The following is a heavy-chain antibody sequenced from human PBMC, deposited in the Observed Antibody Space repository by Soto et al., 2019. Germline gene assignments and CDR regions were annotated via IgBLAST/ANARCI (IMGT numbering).Heavy chain of an antibody. CDR1: GFTFSSYA. Sequence: GGSLRLSCAASGFTFSSYAMSWVRQAPGKGLEWVSAISGSGGSTYYADSVKGRFTISRDNSKNTLYLQMNSLRAEDTAVYYCARGASAYGYRGPAFDLWGQAPLVTVSS. V-gene: IGHV3-23*01. D-gene: IGHD6-25*01. CDR2: ISGSGGST. J-gene: IGHJ4*02. CDR3: ARGASAYGYRGPAFDL.